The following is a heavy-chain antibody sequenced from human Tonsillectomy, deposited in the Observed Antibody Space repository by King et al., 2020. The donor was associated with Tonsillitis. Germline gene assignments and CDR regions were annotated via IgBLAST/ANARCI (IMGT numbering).Heavy chain of an antibody. D-gene: IGHD1-26*01. CDR3: ARYVSGSFDY. J-gene: IGHJ4*02. Sequence: QLQLQESGPGVVRPSETLSLTCTVSGGSISSSDHYWAWIRRPPGKGLEWFVYMFYSGAIFYNPSLNSRITISGGTSENRFSLKLSSVTAADTAVYFCARYVSGSFDYWGQGALVTVSS. CDR2: MFYSGAI. CDR1: GGSISSSDHY. V-gene: IGHV4-39*01.